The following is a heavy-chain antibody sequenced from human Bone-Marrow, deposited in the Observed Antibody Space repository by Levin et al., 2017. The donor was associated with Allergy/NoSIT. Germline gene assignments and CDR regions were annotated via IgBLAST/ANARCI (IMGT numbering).Heavy chain of an antibody. D-gene: IGHD2-21*01. Sequence: PGESLKISCKASGDTFRNYAVNWVRQAPGQGPEWMGGIIPMSRSLNIAQNFQARLTITADESTRTSYMELSSLTSDDTAVYYCARGRSVLMGFAIPPNDAFDIWGQGTLVTVSS. V-gene: IGHV1-69*01. CDR3: ARGRSVLMGFAIPPNDAFDI. J-gene: IGHJ3*02. CDR1: GDTFRNYA. CDR2: IIPMSRSL.